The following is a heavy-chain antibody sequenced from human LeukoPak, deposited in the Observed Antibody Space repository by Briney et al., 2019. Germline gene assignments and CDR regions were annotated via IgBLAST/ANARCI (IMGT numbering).Heavy chain of an antibody. J-gene: IGHJ3*02. CDR3: AKSNGYGLVDI. Sequence: PSETLSLTCAVYGGSFSGYYWNWIRQPPGKGLEWIGEINHSGSTHYNPSLKSRVTISLDTSRNQFSLRLNSVTAADTAVYYCAKSNGYGLVDIWGQGTMVTVSS. CDR1: GGSFSGYY. CDR2: INHSGST. V-gene: IGHV4-34*01. D-gene: IGHD3-10*01.